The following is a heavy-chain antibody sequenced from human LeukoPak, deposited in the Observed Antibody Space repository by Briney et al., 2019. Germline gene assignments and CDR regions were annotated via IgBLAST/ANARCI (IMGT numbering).Heavy chain of an antibody. Sequence: ASVKVSCKASGYTFTGYYIHWVRQAPGQGLEWVGWINPNSGGTNYAQKFQGRVTMTRDTSISTAYMELSRLRSDDTAVYYCARVGISMSYYYMDVWGKGTTVTISS. J-gene: IGHJ6*03. V-gene: IGHV1-2*02. CDR3: ARVGISMSYYYMDV. CDR2: INPNSGGT. CDR1: GYTFTGYY. D-gene: IGHD3-10*02.